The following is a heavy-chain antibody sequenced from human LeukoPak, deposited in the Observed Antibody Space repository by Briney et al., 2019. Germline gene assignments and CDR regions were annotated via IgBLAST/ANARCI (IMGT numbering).Heavy chain of an antibody. CDR2: ISGSGGST. D-gene: IGHD6-19*01. Sequence: PGRSLRLSCAASGFTFSSYAMSWVRQAPGKGLEWVSAISGSGGSTYYADSVKGRFTISRDNSKNTLYLQMNSLRAEDTAVYYCGGSPEGWLRRRYFDYWGQGTLVTVSS. CDR3: GGSPEGWLRRRYFDY. CDR1: GFTFSSYA. V-gene: IGHV3-23*01. J-gene: IGHJ4*02.